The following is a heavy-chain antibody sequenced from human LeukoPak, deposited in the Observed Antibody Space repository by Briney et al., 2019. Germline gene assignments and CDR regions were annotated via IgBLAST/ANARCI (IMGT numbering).Heavy chain of an antibody. V-gene: IGHV1-18*01. J-gene: IGHJ3*01. CDR1: GYTFISYG. CDR3: ARKLYPSGWYVFDF. Sequence: ASVKVSCKASGYTFISYGISWVRQAPGQGLEWMGWISAYNGNTNYAQKFQGRVTMTRNTSILTAYMELSSLRSEDTAVYYCARKLYPSGWYVFDFWGQGTMVTVSS. D-gene: IGHD6-19*01. CDR2: ISAYNGNT.